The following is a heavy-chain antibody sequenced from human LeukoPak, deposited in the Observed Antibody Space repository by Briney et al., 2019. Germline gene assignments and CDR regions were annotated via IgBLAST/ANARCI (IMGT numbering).Heavy chain of an antibody. CDR3: AKTLRWYVY. J-gene: IGHJ4*02. CDR2: ISSSSSYI. D-gene: IGHD4-23*01. CDR1: GFSFSSDN. V-gene: IGHV3-21*04. Sequence: GGSLRLSCAAPGFSFSSDNMNWVRQAPGKGLEWVSSISSSSSYIYYAGSVKGRFSISRDNAKNSLYLQMDSLRAEDTAVYYCAKTLRWYVYWGQGTLVTVSS.